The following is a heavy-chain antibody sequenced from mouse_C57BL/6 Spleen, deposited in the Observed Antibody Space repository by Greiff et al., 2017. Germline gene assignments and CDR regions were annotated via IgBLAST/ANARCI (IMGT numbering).Heavy chain of an antibody. Sequence: EVQRVESGGDLVKPGGSLKLSCAASGFTFSSYGMSWVRQTPDKRLEWVATISSGGSYTYSPDSVKGRFTISRDNAKNTLYLQRSSLKSEDTAMYYCARQGGGYSLYAMDYWGQGTSVTVSS. V-gene: IGHV5-6*01. J-gene: IGHJ4*01. CDR1: GFTFSSYG. CDR2: ISSGGSYT. D-gene: IGHD2-3*01. CDR3: ARQGGGYSLYAMDY.